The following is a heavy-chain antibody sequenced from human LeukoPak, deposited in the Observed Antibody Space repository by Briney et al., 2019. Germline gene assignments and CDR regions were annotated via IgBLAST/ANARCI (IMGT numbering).Heavy chain of an antibody. Sequence: SETLSLTCTVSGGSISSGSYYWSWIRQPAGKGLVWIGRIYTSGSTNYNPSLKSRVTISVDTSKNQFSLELSSVTAADTAVYYCARSGFWSGYWGDNWFDPWGQGTLVTVSS. V-gene: IGHV4-61*02. CDR1: GGSISSGSYY. J-gene: IGHJ5*02. CDR3: ARSGFWSGYWGDNWFDP. CDR2: IYTSGST. D-gene: IGHD3-3*01.